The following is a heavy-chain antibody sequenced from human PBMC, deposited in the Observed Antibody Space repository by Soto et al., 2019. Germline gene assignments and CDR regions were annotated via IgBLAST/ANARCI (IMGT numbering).Heavy chain of an antibody. CDR2: ISGSGGTT. J-gene: IGHJ5*02. Sequence: GGSLRLSCAASGFTFSSDAMSWVRQAPGKGLEWVSAISGSGGTTYHADSVKGRFTISRDNSKNTLYLQMTSLRADDTAVYYCARDGGYCSGGSCYSGVPWFDPWGQGTLVTVSS. V-gene: IGHV3-23*01. CDR1: GFTFSSDA. CDR3: ARDGGYCSGGSCYSGVPWFDP. D-gene: IGHD2-15*01.